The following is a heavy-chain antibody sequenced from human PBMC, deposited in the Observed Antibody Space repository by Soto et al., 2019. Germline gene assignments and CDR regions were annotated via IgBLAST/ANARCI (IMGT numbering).Heavy chain of an antibody. CDR3: AKGRCGSYGRYYFDQ. D-gene: IGHD1-26*01. CDR1: GFTFDDYA. Sequence: EVQLVESGGGLVQPGRSLRLSCAASGFTFDDYAMHWVRQAPGKGLEWVSGISWNSGSIGYADSVKGRFTISRDNAKNSLYMQMNDLRAEETALYYCAKGRCGSYGRYYFDQWGQGTLVTASS. CDR2: ISWNSGSI. J-gene: IGHJ4*02. V-gene: IGHV3-9*01.